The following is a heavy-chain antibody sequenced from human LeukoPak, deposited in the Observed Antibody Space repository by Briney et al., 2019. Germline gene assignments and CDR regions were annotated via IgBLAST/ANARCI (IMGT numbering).Heavy chain of an antibody. J-gene: IGHJ4*02. CDR2: INHSGST. CDR3: ARHLWLHNYWYFDY. CDR1: GGSVSSGGYY. D-gene: IGHD5-24*01. V-gene: IGHV4-61*08. Sequence: PLETLSLTCTVSGGSVSSGGYYWSWIRQPPGKGLEWIGEINHSGSTNYNPSLKSRVTISVDTSKNQFSLKLSSVTAADTAVYYCARHLWLHNYWYFDYWGQGTLVTVSS.